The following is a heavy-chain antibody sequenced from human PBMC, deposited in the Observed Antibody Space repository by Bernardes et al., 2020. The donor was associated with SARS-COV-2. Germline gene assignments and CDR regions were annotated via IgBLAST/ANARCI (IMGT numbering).Heavy chain of an antibody. J-gene: IGHJ4*02. Sequence: GGSLRLSCAASGFTFNNYAMSWVRQAPGKGLEWVSTISGSAYSTYHADSVKGRFTISRDNSKKSLYLQMNSLRAEDTAVYYCAKIHKRAYGCFDEGFDCWGQGTLVTVSS. CDR1: GFTFNNYA. D-gene: IGHD3-10*01. CDR3: AKIHKRAYGCFDEGFDC. CDR2: ISGSAYST. V-gene: IGHV3-23*01.